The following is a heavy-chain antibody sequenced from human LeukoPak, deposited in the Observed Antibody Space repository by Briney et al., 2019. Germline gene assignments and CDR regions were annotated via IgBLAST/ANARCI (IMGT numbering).Heavy chain of an antibody. CDR3: ARDSTAVAGTMDY. J-gene: IGHJ4*02. Sequence: GASVKVSCKASGYTFTGYFMHWVRQAPGQGLEWMGWINPNSGGTNYAQKFQGRVTMTRDTSISTAYMELSRLRSDDTAVYYCARDSTAVAGTMDYWGQGTLVTVSS. D-gene: IGHD6-19*01. CDR2: INPNSGGT. V-gene: IGHV1-2*02. CDR1: GYTFTGYF.